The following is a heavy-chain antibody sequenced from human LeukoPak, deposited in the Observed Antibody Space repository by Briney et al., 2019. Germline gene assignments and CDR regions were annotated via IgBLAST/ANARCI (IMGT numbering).Heavy chain of an antibody. J-gene: IGHJ4*02. CDR1: GGSISSYY. Sequence: SETLSLTCTVSGGSISSYYWSWIRQPPGKGLEWIGYIYYSGSTYYNPSLKSRVTISVDTSKNQFSLKLSSVTAADTAVYYCARGKEVVTAIGIDYWGQGTLVTVSS. D-gene: IGHD2-21*02. V-gene: IGHV4-59*06. CDR2: IYYSGST. CDR3: ARGKEVVTAIGIDY.